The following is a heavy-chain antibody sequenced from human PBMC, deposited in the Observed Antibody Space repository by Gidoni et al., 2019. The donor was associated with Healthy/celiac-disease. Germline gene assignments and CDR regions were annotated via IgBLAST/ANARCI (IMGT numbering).Heavy chain of an antibody. J-gene: IGHJ3*02. CDR3: ARFYSSSYDAFDI. CDR2: IYYSGST. V-gene: IGHV4-59*01. D-gene: IGHD6-13*01. Sequence: QVQLQESGPGLVKPSETLSLPCTVSGGSISSYYWSWIRQPPGKGLEWIGYIYYSGSTNYNPSLKSRVTISVDTSKNQFSLKLSSVTAADTAVYYCARFYSSSYDAFDIWGQGTMVTVSS. CDR1: GGSISSYY.